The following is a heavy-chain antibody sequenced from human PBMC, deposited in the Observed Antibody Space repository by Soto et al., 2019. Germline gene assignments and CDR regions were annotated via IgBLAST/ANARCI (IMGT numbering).Heavy chain of an antibody. CDR2: IYSGGST. J-gene: IGHJ6*03. CDR3: AREYWNYYYYYMDV. CDR1: GFTVSSNY. D-gene: IGHD2-8*02. Sequence: EVQLVESGGGLVQPGGSLRLSCAASGFTVSSNYMSWVRQAPGKGLEWVSVIYSGGSTYYADSVKGRFTISRDNSKNTLYLQMKSLRAEDTAVYYCAREYWNYYYYYMDVWGKGTTVTVSS. V-gene: IGHV3-66*01.